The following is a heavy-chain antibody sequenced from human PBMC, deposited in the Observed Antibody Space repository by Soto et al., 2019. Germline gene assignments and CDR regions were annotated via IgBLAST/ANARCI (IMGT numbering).Heavy chain of an antibody. D-gene: IGHD7-27*01. V-gene: IGHV4-30-4*01. CDR3: ARGPSGDKVDS. J-gene: IGHJ4*02. CDR2: IYNGGST. CDR1: GGSISTVNYW. Sequence: QVQLQESGPGLVKPSQTLSLTCTVSGGSISTVNYWWSWIRQSPDMGLEWIGHIYNGGSTYNNPSLEXRXTXSXXTSKNQLSLTLSSVSAADTAVYSCARGPSGDKVDSWGQGTLVTVSS.